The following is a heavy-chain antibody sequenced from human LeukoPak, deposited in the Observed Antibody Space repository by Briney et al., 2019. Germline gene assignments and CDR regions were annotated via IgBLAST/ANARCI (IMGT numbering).Heavy chain of an antibody. D-gene: IGHD2-21*01. CDR1: GGTFSSYA. CDR2: IIPIFGIA. V-gene: IGHV1-69*04. CDR3: ARGPPSVAFDY. J-gene: IGHJ4*02. Sequence: GASVKVSCKASGGTFSSYAISWVRQAPGQGLEWMGRIIPIFGIANYAQKFQGRVTITADKSTSTAYMELSSLRSEDTAVYYCARGPPSVAFDYWGQGTLVTVSS.